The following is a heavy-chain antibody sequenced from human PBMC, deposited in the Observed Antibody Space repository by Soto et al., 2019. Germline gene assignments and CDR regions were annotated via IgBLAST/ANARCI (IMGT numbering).Heavy chain of an antibody. D-gene: IGHD3-10*01. J-gene: IGHJ6*02. CDR2: ISFDGSTE. V-gene: IGHV3-30-3*01. CDR1: GFTVISYA. Sequence: QVQLVESGGGVVQPGRSLRLSCAASGFTVISYAMHWVRQAPGKGLEWVAVISFDGSTEYYADSVKGRFTISRDNSKNTVYLQMNILRSEHTAVYYCARSRHGSGSYTHFYYGLDVWGQGTTVTVAS. CDR3: ARSRHGSGSYTHFYYGLDV.